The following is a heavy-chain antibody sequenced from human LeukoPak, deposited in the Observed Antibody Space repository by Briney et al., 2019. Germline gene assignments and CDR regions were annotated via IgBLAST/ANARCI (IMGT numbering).Heavy chain of an antibody. CDR1: GFTFDDYA. CDR3: TKGPDRARTSDY. J-gene: IGHJ4*02. CDR2: ISGDGVNT. D-gene: IGHD5-18*01. Sequence: PGGSLRLSCAASGFTFDDYAMHWVRQAPGKGLEWVSLISGDGVNTYYAGSVKGRFTISRDNSKNSLYLQMNSLRTEDTALYYCTKGPDRARTSDYWGQGTLVTVSS. V-gene: IGHV3-43*02.